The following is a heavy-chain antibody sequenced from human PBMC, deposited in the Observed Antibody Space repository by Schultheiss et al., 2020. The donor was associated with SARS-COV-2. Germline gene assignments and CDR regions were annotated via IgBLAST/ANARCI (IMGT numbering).Heavy chain of an antibody. Sequence: SETLSLTCTVSGGSISSSSYYWGWIRQPPGKGLEWIGSIYYSGSTYYNPSLKSRVTISVDTSKNQFSLNLTSVTAADTAVYYCAKSYNDFAGYYYGMDVWGQGTTVTVSS. CDR3: AKSYNDFAGYYYGMDV. V-gene: IGHV4-39*01. CDR1: GGSISSSSYY. D-gene: IGHD3-3*01. CDR2: IYYSGST. J-gene: IGHJ6*02.